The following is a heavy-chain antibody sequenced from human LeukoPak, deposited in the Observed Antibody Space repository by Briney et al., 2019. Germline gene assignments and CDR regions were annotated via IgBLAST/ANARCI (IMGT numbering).Heavy chain of an antibody. J-gene: IGHJ3*02. CDR1: GFTFSSYS. CDR2: ISSSSSTI. D-gene: IGHD2-2*01. V-gene: IGHV3-48*04. Sequence: PGGSLRLSCAASGFTFSSYSMNWVRQAPGKGLEWVSYISSSSSTIYYADSVKGRFTISRDNAKNSLYLQMNSLRAEDTAVYYCAREAVYCSSTSCYQNAFDIWGQGTMVTVSS. CDR3: AREAVYCSSTSCYQNAFDI.